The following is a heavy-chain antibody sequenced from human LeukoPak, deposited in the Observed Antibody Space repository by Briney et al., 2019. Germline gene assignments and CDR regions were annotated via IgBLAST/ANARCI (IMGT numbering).Heavy chain of an antibody. V-gene: IGHV1-18*01. J-gene: IGHJ4*02. CDR3: ARMILLLGDVLTVPPRGFDY. CDR2: ISVYNGNT. CDR1: VYTFTTYG. D-gene: IGHD3-9*01. Sequence: ASVTVSFKPSVYTFTTYGISWVRQAPGQGREWLGRISVYNGNTNYAQKLQGRVTMTTDTSTSTAYMELRSLRSDDTAVYYCARMILLLGDVLTVPPRGFDYWGEGTLVTVSS.